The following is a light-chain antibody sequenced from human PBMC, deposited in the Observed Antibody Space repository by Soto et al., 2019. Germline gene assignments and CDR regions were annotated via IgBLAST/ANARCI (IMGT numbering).Light chain of an antibody. CDR1: GSDVGSHNL. Sequence: QSVLTQPAPVSDSPGQSITISCTGTGSDVGSHNLVSWYQQRPGKLPRLLIYEVNKRPSGVSNRFSGSKSGNTASLTISGLQAEDEADYYCCSYAGNVEFGGGTKLTVL. J-gene: IGLJ2*01. V-gene: IGLV2-23*02. CDR3: CSYAGNVE. CDR2: EVN.